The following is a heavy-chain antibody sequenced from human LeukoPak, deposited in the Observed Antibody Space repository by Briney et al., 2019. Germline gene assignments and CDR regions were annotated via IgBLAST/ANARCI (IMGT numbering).Heavy chain of an antibody. CDR1: GFTFSSYG. CDR2: MSADSATT. CDR3: ARKSASGNYPLDY. D-gene: IGHD3-10*01. V-gene: IGHV3-23*01. Sequence: GGSLRPSCAASGFTFSSYGMSWVRQAPGKGLEWVSVMSADSATTFYADSVKGRFTISRDNAKNTVFLQMSSLRAEDTALYYCARKSASGNYPLDYWGQGTLVTVSS. J-gene: IGHJ4*02.